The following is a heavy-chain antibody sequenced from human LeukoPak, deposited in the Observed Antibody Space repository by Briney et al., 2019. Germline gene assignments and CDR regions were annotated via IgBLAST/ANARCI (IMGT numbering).Heavy chain of an antibody. Sequence: KSSETLSLTCTVSGGSISSGSYYWSWIRQPAGQGLEWIGRIYTSGITNYNPSLKSRVTISVDTSKNQFSLKLSSVTAADTAVYYCARGTLYDTWDYWGQGTLVTVSS. J-gene: IGHJ4*02. CDR3: ARGTLYDTWDY. V-gene: IGHV4-61*02. D-gene: IGHD3-9*01. CDR2: IYTSGIT. CDR1: GGSISSGSYY.